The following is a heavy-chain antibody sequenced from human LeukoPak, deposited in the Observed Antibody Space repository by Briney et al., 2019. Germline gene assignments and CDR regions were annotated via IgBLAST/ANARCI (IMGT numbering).Heavy chain of an antibody. CDR2: IDPNSGGT. V-gene: IGHV1-2*02. J-gene: IGHJ4*02. D-gene: IGHD2-2*02. CDR1: GYTFTGYY. CDR3: AREAYCSSTSCYTWDY. Sequence: ASVKVSCKASGYTFTGYYIHWVRQAPGQGLEWMGWIDPNSGGTNYAQKFQGRVTMTRDTSIDTAYMELSRLRSDDTAVYYCAREAYCSSTSCYTWDYWGQGTLVTVSS.